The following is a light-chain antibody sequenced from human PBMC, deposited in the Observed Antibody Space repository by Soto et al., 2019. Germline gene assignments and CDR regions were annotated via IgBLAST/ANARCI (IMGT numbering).Light chain of an antibody. CDR2: GAS. CDR1: QSFSSN. Sequence: EIVMTQSPATLSVSPGERATLSCRASQSFSSNVAWYQQKPGQAPRLLIYGASTRATGIPARFSGSGSGTDFTLTISRLEPEDFAVYHCQQYGSLSWTFGQGTKVDIK. CDR3: QQYGSLSWT. V-gene: IGKV3-15*01. J-gene: IGKJ1*01.